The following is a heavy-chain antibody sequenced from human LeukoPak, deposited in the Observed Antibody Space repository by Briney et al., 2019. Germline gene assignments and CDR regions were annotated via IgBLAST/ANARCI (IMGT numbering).Heavy chain of an antibody. D-gene: IGHD3-10*01. CDR3: ASTTYGSMVRGLDY. J-gene: IGHJ4*02. CDR1: GGSISSGSYY. CDR2: IYTSGST. Sequence: SETLSLTCTVSGGSISSGSYYWSWIRQPAGKGLEWIGRIYTSGSTNYNPSLKSRVTISVDTSKNQFSLKLSSVTAADTAVYYCASTTYGSMVRGLDYWGQGTLVTVSS. V-gene: IGHV4-61*02.